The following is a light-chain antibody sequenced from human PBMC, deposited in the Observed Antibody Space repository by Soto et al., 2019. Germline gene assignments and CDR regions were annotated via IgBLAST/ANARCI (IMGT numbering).Light chain of an antibody. CDR2: EVS. CDR1: SSDVGGYNY. Sequence: QSALTQPPSASGSPGQSVTISCTGTSSDVGGYNYVSWYQQHPGKAPKGMIYEVSKRPSGVPVCFSGSKSGNTASLTVSGLQAEDEADYYCTSYAGGNNYVFGTGTKLTVL. CDR3: TSYAGGNNYV. J-gene: IGLJ1*01. V-gene: IGLV2-8*01.